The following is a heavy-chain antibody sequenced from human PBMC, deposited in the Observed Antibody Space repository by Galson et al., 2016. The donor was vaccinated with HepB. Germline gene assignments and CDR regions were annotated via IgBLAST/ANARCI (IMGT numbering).Heavy chain of an antibody. CDR2: VFNTANT. V-gene: IGHV4-59*01. Sequence: SETLSLTCTVSGGSINFYHWHWIRQPPGKGLEWIGDVFNTANTNYNPSLSSRVTISLDTSEKQVSLRLTSVTAADTAVYDCAGAGNPVRADGIDIWGQGTMVTVSS. J-gene: IGHJ3*02. CDR3: AGAGNPVRADGIDI. D-gene: IGHD1-14*01. CDR1: GGSINFYH.